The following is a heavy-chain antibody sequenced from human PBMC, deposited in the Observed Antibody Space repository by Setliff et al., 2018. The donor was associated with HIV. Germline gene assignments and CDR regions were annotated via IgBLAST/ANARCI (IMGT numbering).Heavy chain of an antibody. CDR1: GYSISSGYY. D-gene: IGHD1-26*01. Sequence: SETLSLTCTVSGYSISSGYYWGWIRQPPGKGLEWIGRIYTRGNTNYNPSLRSRVTTSVDTSKNQFSLKVTSVTAADTAVYYCTRAGMGALRSLFDYWGQGTLVTVSS. V-gene: IGHV4-38-2*02. CDR2: IYTRGNT. CDR3: TRAGMGALRSLFDY. J-gene: IGHJ4*02.